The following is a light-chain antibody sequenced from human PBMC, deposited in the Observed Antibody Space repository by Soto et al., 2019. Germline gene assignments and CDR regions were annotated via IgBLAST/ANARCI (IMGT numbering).Light chain of an antibody. CDR2: KAS. V-gene: IGKV1-5*03. Sequence: IQMTQSSSTLTAYVGDRVTITCRASQSISSRLAWYQQKPGKVPKLLIYKASSLESGVPSRFSGSGSGTEFTLTISSLQPDDFATYYCQQYDSYSWTFGQGTKVEI. CDR1: QSISSR. J-gene: IGKJ1*01. CDR3: QQYDSYSWT.